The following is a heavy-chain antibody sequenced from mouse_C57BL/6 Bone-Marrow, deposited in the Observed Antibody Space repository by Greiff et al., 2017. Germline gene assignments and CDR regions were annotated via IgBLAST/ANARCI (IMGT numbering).Heavy chain of an antibody. D-gene: IGHD1-1*01. CDR2: IYPGNGDT. V-gene: IGHV1-12*01. CDR3: ARGDYGSSYDYYAMDY. CDR1: GYTFTSYN. J-gene: IGHJ4*01. Sequence: LQQSGAELVRPGASVKMSCKASGYTFTSYNMHWVKQTPRQGLEWIGAIYPGNGDTSYNQKFKGKATLTVDKSSSTDYMQLSSLTSEDSAVYFCARGDYGSSYDYYAMDYWGQGTSVTVSS.